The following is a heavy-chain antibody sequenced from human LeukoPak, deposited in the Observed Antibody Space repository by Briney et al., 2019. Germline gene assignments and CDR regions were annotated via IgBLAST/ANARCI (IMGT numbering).Heavy chain of an antibody. J-gene: IGHJ4*02. CDR1: GYTFTTYY. CDR3: ARGANWNYDY. D-gene: IGHD1-7*01. V-gene: IGHV1-46*01. CDR2: IYPSGGST. Sequence: ASVTVSFKASGYTFTTYYMHWVRQAPGQGLEWMGMIYPSGGSTRNAQKFQGRVTMTRDMSTSTVYMELSSLRSDDTAVYYCARGANWNYDYWGQGTLVTVSS.